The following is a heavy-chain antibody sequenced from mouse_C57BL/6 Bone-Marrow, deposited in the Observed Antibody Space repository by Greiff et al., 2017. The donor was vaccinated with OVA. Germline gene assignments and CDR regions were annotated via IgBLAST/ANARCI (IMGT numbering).Heavy chain of an antibody. V-gene: IGHV8-12*01. CDR1: GFSLSTSGMG. J-gene: IGHJ1*03. Sequence: QVQLKESGPGLLQSSQTLSLTCSFSGFSLSTSGMGVSWLRQPSGKGLEWLAHIYWDDDKRYNPSLKSRLTISKDTSRNQVFLKITSVDTADTATYYCARSLYGNWYFDVWGTGTTVTVSS. D-gene: IGHD2-1*01. CDR3: ARSLYGNWYFDV. CDR2: IYWDDDK.